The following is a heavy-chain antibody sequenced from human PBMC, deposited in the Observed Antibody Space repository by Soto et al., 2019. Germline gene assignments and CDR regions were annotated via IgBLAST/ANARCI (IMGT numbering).Heavy chain of an antibody. V-gene: IGHV3-66*01. Sequence: GGSLRLSCAASGFTVSSNFMNWVRQAPGKGLEWLSVIFPGGSTYYADSMKGRFTISRDISKNTVFLQMNSLRAEDTAVYYCARSTSIVVVPAAMVNNWFDPWGQGTLVTVSS. D-gene: IGHD2-2*01. CDR2: IFPGGST. CDR1: GFTVSSNF. J-gene: IGHJ5*02. CDR3: ARSTSIVVVPAAMVNNWFDP.